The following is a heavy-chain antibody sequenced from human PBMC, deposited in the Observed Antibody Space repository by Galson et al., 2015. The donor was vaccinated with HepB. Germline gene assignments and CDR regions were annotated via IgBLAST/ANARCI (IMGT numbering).Heavy chain of an antibody. J-gene: IGHJ4*02. D-gene: IGHD3-3*01. CDR3: AREGGLSGEVTPLQY. CDR1: GYIFTRYY. CDR2: ISPSGGST. Sequence: SVKVSCKAPGYIFTRYYIHWVRQAPGQGLEWMGRISPSGGSTDYAQTFQDRLTMTRDTSTSTVFMDLSSLRPDDTGVYYCAREGGLSGEVTPLQYWGQGTLVTVSS. V-gene: IGHV1-46*01.